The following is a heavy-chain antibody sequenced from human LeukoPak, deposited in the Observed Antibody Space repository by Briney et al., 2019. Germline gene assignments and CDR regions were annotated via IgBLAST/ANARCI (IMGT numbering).Heavy chain of an antibody. V-gene: IGHV3-74*01. CDR1: GSYW. J-gene: IGHJ4*02. CDR3: VRDGPLLAGGVGYFDY. D-gene: IGHD6-13*01. CDR2: INSDGSWT. Sequence: PGGSLRLSCAASGSYWMHWVRQAPGRGLVWVSHINSDGSWTSYADSVRGRFTISKDNAKNTVYLQMNSLRAEDTAVYYCVRDGPLLAGGVGYFDYWGQGTLVTVSS.